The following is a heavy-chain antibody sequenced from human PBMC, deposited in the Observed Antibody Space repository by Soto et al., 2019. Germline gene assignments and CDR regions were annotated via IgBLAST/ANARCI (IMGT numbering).Heavy chain of an antibody. CDR3: ARGRWFDP. CDR2: INAGNGNT. J-gene: IGHJ5*02. CDR1: GYTFTSYA. V-gene: IGHV1-3*01. Sequence: ASVKVSCKASGYTFTSYAMHWVRQAPGQRLEWMGWINAGNGNTKYSQKFQVRVTITKDTSATTAYMELSSVTAADTAVYYCARGRWFDPWGQGTLVTVSS.